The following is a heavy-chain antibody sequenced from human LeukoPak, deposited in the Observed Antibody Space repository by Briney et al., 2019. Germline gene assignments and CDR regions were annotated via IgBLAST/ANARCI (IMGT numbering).Heavy chain of an antibody. CDR3: ARAGYCSSTSCYEFDY. V-gene: IGHV1-2*02. D-gene: IGHD2-2*01. CDR1: GYTFTGYY. Sequence: ASVKVSCKASGYTFTGYYMHWVRQAPGQGLEWMGWINLNSGGTKYAQKLQGRVTMTTDTSTSTAYMELRSLRSDDTAVYYCARAGYCSSTSCYEFDYWGQGTLVTVSS. J-gene: IGHJ4*02. CDR2: INLNSGGT.